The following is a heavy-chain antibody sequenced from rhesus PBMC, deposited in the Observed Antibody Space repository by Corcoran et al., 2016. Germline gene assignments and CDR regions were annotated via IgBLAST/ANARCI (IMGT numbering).Heavy chain of an antibody. Sequence: QVQLQESGPGVVKPSETLSLTCAVSGYSISSGYDWSWIRHPPGKGLEWIGYIYGSSGSTNYNPSLKNRVTISKDTSKTHFSLKLSSVTAADTAVYYCARLVITTLDYWGQGVLVTVSS. CDR3: ARLVITTLDY. D-gene: IGHD3-16*01. CDR1: GYSISSGYD. V-gene: IGHV4-76*01. CDR2: IYGSSGST. J-gene: IGHJ4*01.